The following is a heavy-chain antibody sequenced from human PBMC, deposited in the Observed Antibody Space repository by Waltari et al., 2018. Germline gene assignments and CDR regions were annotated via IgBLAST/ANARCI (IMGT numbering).Heavy chain of an antibody. CDR3: VIAAAGGYAFDI. Sequence: EVQLVESGGDLVQPGGSLKLSCAASGFTFSGSAMHWVRQASGKGLEWVGRIRSKANSYATAYAASVKGRFTISRDDSKNTAYLQMNSLKTEDTAVYYCVIAAAGGYAFDIWGQGTMVTVSS. CDR2: IRSKANSYAT. D-gene: IGHD6-13*01. J-gene: IGHJ3*02. CDR1: GFTFSGSA. V-gene: IGHV3-73*01.